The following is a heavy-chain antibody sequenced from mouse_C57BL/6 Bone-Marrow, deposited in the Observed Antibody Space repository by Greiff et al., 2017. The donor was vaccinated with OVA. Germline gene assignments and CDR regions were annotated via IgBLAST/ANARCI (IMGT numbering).Heavy chain of an antibody. CDR2: ISSGGSYT. Sequence: EVMLVESGGDLVKPGGSLKLSCAASGFTFSSYGMSWVRQTPDKRLAWVATISSGGSYTYYPDSVKGRFTISRDNAKNTLYLQMSRLKSEDTAMYYCARERGYYDYDGGYYYAMDYWGQGTSVTVSS. V-gene: IGHV5-6*02. CDR3: ARERGYYDYDGGYYYAMDY. J-gene: IGHJ4*01. D-gene: IGHD2-4*01. CDR1: GFTFSSYG.